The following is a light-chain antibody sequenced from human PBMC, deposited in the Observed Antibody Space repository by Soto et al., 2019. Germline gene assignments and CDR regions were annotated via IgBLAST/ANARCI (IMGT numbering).Light chain of an antibody. J-gene: IGKJ1*01. CDR2: KAS. CDR1: QSISSW. Sequence: DIQMTQSPSTLSASVGDRVTITCRASQSISSWLAWYQQKPGTAPKLLIYKASTLQSGVPSRFSGSGSGTEFTLTISSLQPDHSATYYCQQYNDNWTFGQGTKVEIK. CDR3: QQYNDNWT. V-gene: IGKV1-5*03.